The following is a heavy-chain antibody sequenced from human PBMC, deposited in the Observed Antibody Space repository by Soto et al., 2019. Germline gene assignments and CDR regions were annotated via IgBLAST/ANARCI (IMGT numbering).Heavy chain of an antibody. Sequence: ASVKVSCKAPSYTFNTFGISWVRQAPGQGLEWMGWISAQKGNTNYAQSLQGRLTMTIDTSTSTAYMELRGLRSDDTAVYYCAGYRSSSYDAFDIWGQGTMVTVSS. D-gene: IGHD6-6*01. CDR2: ISAQKGNT. V-gene: IGHV1-18*01. CDR1: SYTFNTFG. J-gene: IGHJ3*02. CDR3: AGYRSSSYDAFDI.